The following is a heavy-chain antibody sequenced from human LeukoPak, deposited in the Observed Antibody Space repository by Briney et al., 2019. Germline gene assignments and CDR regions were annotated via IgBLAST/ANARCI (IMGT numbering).Heavy chain of an antibody. CDR1: GGSTSSGDYY. Sequence: SETLSLTCTVSGGSTSSGDYYWNWIRQHPGKGLEWIGYMNNRGTSNYNPSLRSRVTISVDTSNNQFSLRLSSVTAADTAVYYCTRITTHYYGSGSYYGYFDSWGQGTLVTVSS. D-gene: IGHD3-10*01. CDR2: MNNRGTS. J-gene: IGHJ4*02. CDR3: TRITTHYYGSGSYYGYFDS. V-gene: IGHV4-31*03.